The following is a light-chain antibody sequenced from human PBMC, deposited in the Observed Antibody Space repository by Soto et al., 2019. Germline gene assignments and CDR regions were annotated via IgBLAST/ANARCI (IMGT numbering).Light chain of an antibody. CDR2: SAS. CDR1: QSVSVN. CDR3: QESNRWPRGT. V-gene: IGKV3-11*01. J-gene: IGKJ4*01. Sequence: VLTQAPAVLAVSPGERATLSFSSSQSVSVNFAWYQNKPGQAPRPLIYSASERAPGIPDRFSGSGSGTDFTLTISSLEPEDFAVYYCQESNRWPRGTFGAGTKVDIK.